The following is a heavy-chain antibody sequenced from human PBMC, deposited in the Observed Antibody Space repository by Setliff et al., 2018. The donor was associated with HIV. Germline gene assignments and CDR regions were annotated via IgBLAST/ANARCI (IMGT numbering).Heavy chain of an antibody. CDR1: GDSMRNYY. Sequence: SETLSLTCTVSGDSMRNYYWSWLRQPAGKGLEWIGRIFPSGTTNYNPSLKSRVTMSIDTSKDQFSLNLNSVTAADTAVYFCARDRSNYGSGSSAYNWFDPWGQGNLVTVSS. CDR2: IFPSGTT. J-gene: IGHJ5*02. D-gene: IGHD3-16*01. V-gene: IGHV4-4*07. CDR3: ARDRSNYGSGSSAYNWFDP.